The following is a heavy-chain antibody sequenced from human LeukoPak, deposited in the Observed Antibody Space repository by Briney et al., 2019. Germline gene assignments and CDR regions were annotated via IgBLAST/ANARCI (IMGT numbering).Heavy chain of an antibody. CDR3: TTEYYYDSPGVFDY. D-gene: IGHD3-22*01. V-gene: IGHV3-15*04. CDR2: IGSKTAGGTT. J-gene: IGHJ4*02. Sequence: GGSLRLSCAVSGFTFSNGWMSWVRQAPGKGLEWVGRIGSKTAGGTTDYGAPAKGRFTISRDDSRNTLYLQMNILKTEDTAVYYCTTEYYYDSPGVFDYWGQGTLVTVSS. CDR1: GFTFSNGW.